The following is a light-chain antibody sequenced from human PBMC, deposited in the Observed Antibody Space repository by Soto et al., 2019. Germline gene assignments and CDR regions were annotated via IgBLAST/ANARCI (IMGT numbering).Light chain of an antibody. CDR1: SSDVGGYTY. CDR2: EGS. CDR3: LSYADTAYV. J-gene: IGLJ1*01. V-gene: IGLV2-8*01. Sequence: QSVITQPPSASGSPGQSVTISCAGTSSDVGGYTYVSWYQQYPGKVPKLMIYEGSERPSGVPDRFSGSKSGNTAFMTVSGLQAEDEADYYCLSYADTAYVFGTGTRSQS.